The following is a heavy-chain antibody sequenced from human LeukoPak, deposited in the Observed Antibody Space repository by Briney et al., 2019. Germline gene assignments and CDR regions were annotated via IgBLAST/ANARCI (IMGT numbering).Heavy chain of an antibody. Sequence: GGSLRLSSAASVFRFSDYYMTWIRQAPGKGPDGVAYISSPGTTRYYVDSVKGRFTISRDNAKKSMYLQMNSMRAEDTAVYYCASGIQPRLSWFFDLWGRGTQVIVSS. D-gene: IGHD5-18*01. V-gene: IGHV3-11*01. CDR1: VFRFSDYY. CDR3: ASGIQPRLSWFFDL. J-gene: IGHJ2*01. CDR2: ISSPGTTR.